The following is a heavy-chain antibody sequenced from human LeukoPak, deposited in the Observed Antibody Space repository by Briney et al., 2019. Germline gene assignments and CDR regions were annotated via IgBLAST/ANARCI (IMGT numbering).Heavy chain of an antibody. CDR1: GYRLSNYW. J-gene: IGHJ4*02. D-gene: IGHD3-10*01. CDR2: IYPGDSDT. V-gene: IGHV5-51*01. CDR3: ARHIGYYYGSAENFDY. Sequence: RGESLKISCKGSGYRLSNYWIAWVRQMPGKGLEWMGIIYPGDSDTRYSPSFQGQVTIPADKSISTAYLQWRSLKASDTAMYYCARHIGYYYGSAENFDYWGQGTLVTVSS.